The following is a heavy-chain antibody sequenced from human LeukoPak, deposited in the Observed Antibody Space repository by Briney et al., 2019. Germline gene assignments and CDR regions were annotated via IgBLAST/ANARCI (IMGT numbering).Heavy chain of an antibody. CDR1: GGSFSDYY. CDR3: ARQYCSGGSCYYLP. V-gene: IGHV4-34*01. Sequence: PSETLSLTCAVYGGSFSDYYWSWIRQPPGKGLEWIGEINHSGSTDYNPSLKSRVTISIDTSKNQFSLKLSSVTAADTAVYYCARQYCSGGSCYYLPWGQGTLVTVSS. D-gene: IGHD2-15*01. CDR2: INHSGST. J-gene: IGHJ5*02.